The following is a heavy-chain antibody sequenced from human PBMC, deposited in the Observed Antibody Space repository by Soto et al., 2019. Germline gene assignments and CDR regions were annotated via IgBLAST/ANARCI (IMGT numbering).Heavy chain of an antibody. J-gene: IGHJ5*02. CDR3: ARIWKGAATRIGWFDP. CDR2: INHSGST. CDR1: GGSFSGYY. D-gene: IGHD1-26*01. V-gene: IGHV4-34*01. Sequence: SETLSLTYAVYGGSFSGYYWSWIRQPPGKGLGWIGEINHSGSTNYNPSLKSRVTISVDTSKNQFSLKLSSVTAADTAAYYCARIWKGAATRIGWFDPWGQGTLVTVSS.